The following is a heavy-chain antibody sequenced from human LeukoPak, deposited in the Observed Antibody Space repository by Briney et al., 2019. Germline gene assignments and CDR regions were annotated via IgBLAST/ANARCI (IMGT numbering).Heavy chain of an antibody. CDR3: ARQGTSGYHYLDY. CDR2: ISCDGSSK. Sequence: PGMSLRLSCAASGFTFSTYAMHWVRQAPGKGLEWVALISCDGSSKYYADSVKGRFTISRDNSKNTLYLQMNSLRAEDTAVYWCARQGTSGYHYLDYWGQGTLVTVSS. J-gene: IGHJ4*02. D-gene: IGHD3-22*01. CDR1: GFTFSTYA. V-gene: IGHV3-30*04.